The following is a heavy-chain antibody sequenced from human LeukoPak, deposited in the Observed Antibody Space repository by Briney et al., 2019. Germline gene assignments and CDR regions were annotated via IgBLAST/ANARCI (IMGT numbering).Heavy chain of an antibody. D-gene: IGHD6-6*01. J-gene: IGHJ3*02. CDR2: ISAYNGNK. Sequence: ASVKVSCKASGYTFTNYGISWVRQAPGQGLDWMGWISAYNGNKVYAQELQGRVTMTTDTSTSTAYMELRSLRSDDTAVYYCARDRWSSSSSEGALDIWGQGTMVTVSS. CDR1: GYTFTNYG. V-gene: IGHV1-18*01. CDR3: ARDRWSSSSSEGALDI.